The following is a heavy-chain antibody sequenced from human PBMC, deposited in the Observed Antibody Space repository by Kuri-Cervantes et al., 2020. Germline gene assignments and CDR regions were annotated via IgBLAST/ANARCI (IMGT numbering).Heavy chain of an antibody. V-gene: IGHV1-2*06. CDR1: GYTFSAYF. D-gene: IGHD2-15*01. J-gene: IGHJ5*02. Sequence: ASVKVSCKASGYTFSAYFIHWVRQAPGQGLEWLGRVNCNGGGTIYAPRFQGRVTMTRNTSISTAYMELSSLRSEDTAVYYCARVVVAATHWFDPWGQGTLVTVSS. CDR3: ARVVVAATHWFDP. CDR2: VNCNGGGT.